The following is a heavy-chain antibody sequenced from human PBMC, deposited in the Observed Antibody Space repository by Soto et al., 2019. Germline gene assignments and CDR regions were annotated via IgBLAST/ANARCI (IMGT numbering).Heavy chain of an antibody. J-gene: IGHJ4*02. V-gene: IGHV1-69*13. CDR1: GGTFSSYA. D-gene: IGHD6-13*01. Sequence: GASVKVSCKASGGTFSSYAISWVRQAPGQGLEWMGGIIPIFGTANYAQKFQGRVTITADESTSTAYMELSSLRSEDTAVYYCARPGIAAAGDNSFDYWGQGTLVTVSS. CDR2: IIPIFGTA. CDR3: ARPGIAAAGDNSFDY.